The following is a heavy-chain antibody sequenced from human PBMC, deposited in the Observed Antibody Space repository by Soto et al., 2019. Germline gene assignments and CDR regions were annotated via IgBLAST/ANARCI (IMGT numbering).Heavy chain of an antibody. Sequence: SETLSLTCTVSGGSLRHINNHYCSRIRLPPGKGLEWIGYISDIAYTSYNPSLKGRVSISVDTSKNQFSLTLTSVTAADTAVYYCARQGFGVLHGLVDVWGQGTTVTVSS. CDR1: GGSLRHINNHY. V-gene: IGHV4-61*01. J-gene: IGHJ6*02. CDR2: ISDIAYT. CDR3: ARQGFGVLHGLVDV. D-gene: IGHD3-10*01.